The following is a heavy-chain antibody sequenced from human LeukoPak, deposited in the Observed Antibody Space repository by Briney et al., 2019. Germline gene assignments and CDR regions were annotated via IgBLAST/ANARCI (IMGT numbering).Heavy chain of an antibody. CDR2: INHSGST. V-gene: IGHV4-34*01. CDR3: ARGLVGRAFDI. CDR1: GGSFSGYY. D-gene: IGHD2-8*02. Sequence: SETLSLTCAVYGGSFSGYYWSWIRQPPGKGLEWIGEINHSGSTNYNPSLKSRVTISVDTSKNQFSLKLSSVTAADTAVYYCARGLVGRAFDIWGQGTMVTVSS. J-gene: IGHJ3*02.